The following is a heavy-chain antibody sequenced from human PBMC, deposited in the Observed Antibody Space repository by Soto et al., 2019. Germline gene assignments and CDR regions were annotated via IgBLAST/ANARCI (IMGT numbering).Heavy chain of an antibody. CDR2: IDWDDNK. Sequence: GSGPTLVNPTQTLTLTCTFSGFSLSTSGMCVSWIRQPPGKALEWLARIDWDDNKYYNTSLETRLTISKDTSKNQVVFTMTNMDPVDTATYYCARTRGRSWGGHPYYYYGVDVWGQGTTVTVSS. V-gene: IGHV2-70*11. D-gene: IGHD2-15*01. CDR1: GFSLSTSGMC. CDR3: ARTRGRSWGGHPYYYYGVDV. J-gene: IGHJ6*02.